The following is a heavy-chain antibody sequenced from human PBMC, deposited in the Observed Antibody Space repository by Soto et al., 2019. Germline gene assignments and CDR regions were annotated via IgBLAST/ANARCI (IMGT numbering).Heavy chain of an antibody. V-gene: IGHV4-34*01. CDR1: GGSFSGYY. Sequence: SETLSLTCAVYGGSFSGYYWSWIRQPPGKGLEWIGEINHSGSTNYNPSLKSRVTISVDTSKNQFSLKLSSVTAADTAVYYCARAGGYSYGYGRWFDPWGQGTLVTVS. D-gene: IGHD5-18*01. CDR2: INHSGST. CDR3: ARAGGYSYGYGRWFDP. J-gene: IGHJ5*02.